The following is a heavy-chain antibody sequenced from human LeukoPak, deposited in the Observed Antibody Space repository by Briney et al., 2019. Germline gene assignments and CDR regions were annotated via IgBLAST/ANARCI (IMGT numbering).Heavy chain of an antibody. J-gene: IGHJ4*02. V-gene: IGHV3-66*02. CDR2: LYSGGGT. D-gene: IGHD2-15*01. Sequence: GGSLRLSCAASGFTVSSNYMSWVRQAPGKWLEWVSVLYSGGGTYYADSVKGRFTISRDNSKNTLYLQMNSLRAEDTAMYYCARAYCSGGSCYYFDYWGQGTLFTVSS. CDR3: ARAYCSGGSCYYFDY. CDR1: GFTVSSNY.